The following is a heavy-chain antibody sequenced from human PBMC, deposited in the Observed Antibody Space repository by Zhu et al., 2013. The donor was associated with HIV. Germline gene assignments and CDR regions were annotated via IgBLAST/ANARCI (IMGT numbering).Heavy chain of an antibody. Sequence: QVQLVQSGAEVKKPGASVKVSCKTSGYTFTNNYIHWVRQAPGQGLEWMGIINPSGGGTSYAQKFQGRVTMTSDTSTSTVYMDFSSLRSEDTAVYYCARDGRYSSSFYDAFDLVGQGTMVTSLQ. CDR3: ARDGRYSSSFYDAFDL. D-gene: IGHD6-13*01. CDR2: INPSGGGT. V-gene: IGHV1-46*01. CDR1: GYTFTNNY. J-gene: IGHJ3*01.